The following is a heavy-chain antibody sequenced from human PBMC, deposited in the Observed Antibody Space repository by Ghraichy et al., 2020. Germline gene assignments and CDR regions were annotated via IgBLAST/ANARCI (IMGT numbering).Heavy chain of an antibody. V-gene: IGHV4-39*01. J-gene: IGHJ4*02. CDR2: IYYSGST. CDR3: ARQGTAYYYDSSGYPRSTADY. CDR1: GGSISSSSYY. D-gene: IGHD3-22*01. Sequence: ESLNISCTVSGGSISSSSYYWGWIRQPPGKGLEWIGSIYYSGSTYYNPSLKSRVTISVDTSKNQFSLKLSSVTAADTAVYYCARQGTAYYYDSSGYPRSTADYWGQGTLVTVSS.